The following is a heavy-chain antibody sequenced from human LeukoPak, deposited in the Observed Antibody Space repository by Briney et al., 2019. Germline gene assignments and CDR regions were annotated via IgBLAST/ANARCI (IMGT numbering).Heavy chain of an antibody. CDR3: ARASGSYYAYWFDP. CDR1: GYTFTGYY. Sequence: GASVKVSFKASGYTFTGYYMHWVRQAPGQGLEWMGWIDPNSGGTNYAQKFQGRVTMTRDTSISTAYMELSRLRSDDTAVYYCARASGSYYAYWFDPWGQGTLVTVSS. CDR2: IDPNSGGT. J-gene: IGHJ5*02. V-gene: IGHV1-2*02. D-gene: IGHD1-26*01.